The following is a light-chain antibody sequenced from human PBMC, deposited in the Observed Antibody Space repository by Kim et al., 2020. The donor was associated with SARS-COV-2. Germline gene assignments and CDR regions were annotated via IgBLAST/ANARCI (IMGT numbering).Light chain of an antibody. J-gene: IGLJ2*01. Sequence: QSALTQPASVSGSPGQSITISCTGTSSDVGGYNYVSWYQQHPGKVPKLIIYAINNRPSGVSNRFSGSKSGNTASLTISGLQAEDEADYYCSSYTRTPTGFGGGTQRTV. CDR3: SSYTRTPTG. CDR1: SSDVGGYNY. CDR2: AIN. V-gene: IGLV2-14*03.